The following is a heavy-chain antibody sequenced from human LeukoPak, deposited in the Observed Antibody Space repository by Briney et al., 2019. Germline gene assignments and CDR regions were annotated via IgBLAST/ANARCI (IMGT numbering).Heavy chain of an antibody. CDR2: IIPIFGTA. V-gene: IGHV1-69*05. Sequence: SVKVSCKASGGTFSSYAISWVRQAPGQGLEWMGGIIPIFGTANYAQKFQGRVTITTDESTSTAYMELSSLRSEDTAVYYCARDRSRSFADFWGGLDYWGQGTLVTVSS. J-gene: IGHJ4*02. CDR3: ARDRSRSFADFWGGLDY. CDR1: GGTFSSYA. D-gene: IGHD3-3*01.